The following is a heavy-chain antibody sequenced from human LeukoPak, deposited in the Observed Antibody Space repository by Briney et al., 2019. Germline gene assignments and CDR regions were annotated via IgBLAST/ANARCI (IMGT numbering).Heavy chain of an antibody. D-gene: IGHD3-22*01. CDR1: GYTFTSYG. CDR3: ARVGWVYDSSGYPDY. J-gene: IGHJ4*02. CDR2: ISAYNGNT. V-gene: IGHV1-18*01. Sequence: GASVKVSCKASGYTFTSYGISWVRQAPGQGLEGMGWISAYNGNTNYAQKLQGRVTMTTDTSTSTAYMELRSLRSDDTAVYYCARVGWVYDSSGYPDYWGQGTLVTVPS.